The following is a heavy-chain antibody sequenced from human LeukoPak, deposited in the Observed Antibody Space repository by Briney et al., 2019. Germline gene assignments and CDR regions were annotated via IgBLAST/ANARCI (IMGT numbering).Heavy chain of an antibody. D-gene: IGHD3-10*01. J-gene: IGHJ6*02. CDR3: ARPLYGSGSPYYYYGMDV. CDR1: AYSFTSYW. V-gene: IGHV5-10-1*01. Sequence: GESLKISFKGSAYSFTSYWIRWVRQMPGKGLEWMGRIDPSDSYTNYSPSFQGHVTISADKSISTAYLQWSGLKASDTAMYYCARPLYGSGSPYYYYGMDVWGQGTTVTVSS. CDR2: IDPSDSYT.